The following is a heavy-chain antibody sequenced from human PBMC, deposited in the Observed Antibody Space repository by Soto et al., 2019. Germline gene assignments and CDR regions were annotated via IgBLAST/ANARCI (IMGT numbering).Heavy chain of an antibody. D-gene: IGHD6-13*01. V-gene: IGHV5-51*01. Sequence: PGESLKISCKGSGYSFTNYWIGWVRQMPVKGLEWMGIIYPGDSDTRYSPSFQGQVTISADKSISTAYLQWSSLKASDTAIYYCARHKDSSRSSGGMDVWGQGTTVTVSS. CDR3: ARHKDSSRSSGGMDV. CDR2: IYPGDSDT. CDR1: GYSFTNYW. J-gene: IGHJ6*02.